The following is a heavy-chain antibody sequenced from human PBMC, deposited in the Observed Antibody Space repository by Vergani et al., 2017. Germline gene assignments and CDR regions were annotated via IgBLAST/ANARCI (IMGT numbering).Heavy chain of an antibody. J-gene: IGHJ4*02. V-gene: IGHV1-18*01. D-gene: IGHD6-13*01. Sequence: QVQLVQSGAKVKKPGASVKVSCKASGYTFTSYGISWVRQAPGQGLEWMGWISAYNGNTNYAQKLQGRVTMTTDTSTSTAYMELRSLRSDDTAVYYCARDPRISSSXYDRRQSSPPGPHYWGQGTLVTVSS. CDR2: ISAYNGNT. CDR3: ARDPRISSSXYDRRQSSPPGPHY. CDR1: GYTFTSYG.